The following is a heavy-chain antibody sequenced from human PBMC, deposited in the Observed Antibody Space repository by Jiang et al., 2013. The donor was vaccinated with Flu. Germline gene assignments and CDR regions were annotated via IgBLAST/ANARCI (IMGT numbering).Heavy chain of an antibody. Sequence: QLLESGGGLVEPGRSLRLSCTTSGFTFGDYAINWFRQAPGKGLEWVSFIRSKAFGVTTLYAASVRGRFTTSRDDSNNVAYLHMTSLKTEDTAVYFCTRGDYGDFTFFDYWGEGTLVTVSS. CDR1: GFTFGDYA. D-gene: IGHD4-17*01. J-gene: IGHJ4*02. CDR3: TRGDYGDFTFFDY. V-gene: IGHV3-49*03. CDR2: IRSKAFGVTT.